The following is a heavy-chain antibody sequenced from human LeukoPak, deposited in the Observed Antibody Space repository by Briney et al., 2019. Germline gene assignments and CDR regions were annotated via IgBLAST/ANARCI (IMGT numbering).Heavy chain of an antibody. D-gene: IGHD6-13*01. J-gene: IGHJ4*02. CDR1: GYTFTSYD. Sequence: ASVKVSCKASGYTFTSYDINWVRQATGQGLEWMGWMNPNSGNTGYAQKFQGRVTMTRNTSISTAYMELNSLRSEDTAVYYCASGGGYSSSHDYWGQGTLVTVSS. CDR3: ASGGGYSSSHDY. CDR2: MNPNSGNT. V-gene: IGHV1-8*01.